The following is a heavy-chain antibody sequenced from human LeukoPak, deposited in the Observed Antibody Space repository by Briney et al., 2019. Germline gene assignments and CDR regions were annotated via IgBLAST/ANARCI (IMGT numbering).Heavy chain of an antibody. J-gene: IGHJ5*02. D-gene: IGHD4-17*01. CDR1: GYTLTELS. CDR2: FDPEDGET. V-gene: IGHV1-24*01. CDR3: ATGPYGPRGSVWFDP. Sequence: ASVKVSCKVSGYTLTELSIHLVRQAPGKGLEWMGGFDPEDGETIYAQKFQGRVTMTEDTSTDTAYMELSSLRSEDTAVYYCATGPYGPRGSVWFDPWGQGTLVTVSS.